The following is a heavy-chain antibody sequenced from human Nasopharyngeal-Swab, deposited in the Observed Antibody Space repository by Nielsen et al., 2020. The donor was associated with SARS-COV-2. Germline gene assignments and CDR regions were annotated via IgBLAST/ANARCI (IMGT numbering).Heavy chain of an antibody. V-gene: IGHV4-39*01. CDR3: ARQRNHVFDI. CDR2: ICSGGTT. J-gene: IGHJ3*02. Sequence: WIPQPPGKGLEWTGSICSGGTTYYNASLKSRVTISVDTSKSQFSLKLPSVAAADTAMYYCARQRNHVFDIWGQGTMVTGSS. D-gene: IGHD1-14*01.